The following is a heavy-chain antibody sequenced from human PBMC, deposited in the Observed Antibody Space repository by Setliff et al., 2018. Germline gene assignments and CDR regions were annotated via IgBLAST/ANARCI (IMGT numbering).Heavy chain of an antibody. CDR2: INHSGST. Sequence: SETLSLTCIVSGGSINSYYWSWIRQPPGKGLEWIGEINHSGSTNYNPSLKSRVTISVDTSKNQFSLKLSSVTAADTAVYYCARNWHWGFDPWGRGALVTVSS. V-gene: IGHV4-34*01. D-gene: IGHD1-7*01. CDR1: GGSINSYY. J-gene: IGHJ5*02. CDR3: ARNWHWGFDP.